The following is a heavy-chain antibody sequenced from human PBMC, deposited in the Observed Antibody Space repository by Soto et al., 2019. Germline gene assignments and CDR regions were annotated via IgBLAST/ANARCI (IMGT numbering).Heavy chain of an antibody. CDR3: ARDPPGMRIQYFQH. V-gene: IGHV1-69*08. CDR2: IIPILGIA. D-gene: IGHD3-10*01. CDR1: GGTFSSYT. J-gene: IGHJ1*01. Sequence: QVQLVQSGAEVKKPGSSVKVSCKASGGTFSSYTISWVRQAPGQGLEWMGRIIPILGIANYAQKFQGRVTITADISTSTAYMELSSLRSEDTAVYYCARDPPGMRIQYFQHWGQGTLDTVSS.